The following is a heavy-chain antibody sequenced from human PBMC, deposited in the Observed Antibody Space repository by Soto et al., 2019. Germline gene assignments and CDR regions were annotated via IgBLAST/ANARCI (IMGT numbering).Heavy chain of an antibody. V-gene: IGHV1-69*08. Sequence: QVQLVQSGAEVKKPGSSVKVSCKASGGTFSSYTISWVRQAPGQGLEWMGRIIPILGIANYAQKFQGRVTITADKSTSTAYMELSSLRSEDTAVYYCARDRGIVVVPVYGMDVWGQGPTVTVSS. D-gene: IGHD2-2*01. CDR1: GGTFSSYT. J-gene: IGHJ6*02. CDR2: IIPILGIA. CDR3: ARDRGIVVVPVYGMDV.